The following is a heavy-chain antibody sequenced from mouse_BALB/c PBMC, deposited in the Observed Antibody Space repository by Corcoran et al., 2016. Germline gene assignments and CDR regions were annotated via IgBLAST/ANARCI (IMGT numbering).Heavy chain of an antibody. CDR2: IDPANGNT. Sequence: EVQLQQSGAELVKPGASVKLSCTAPGFNIKDTYMHWVKQRPEQGLEWIGRIDPANGNTKYDPKFQGKATITADTSSNTAYLQLSSLTSEDTAVYYCARGGLYGSSDYAMDYWGQGTSVTVSS. CDR1: GFNIKDTY. D-gene: IGHD1-1*01. CDR3: ARGGLYGSSDYAMDY. V-gene: IGHV14-3*02. J-gene: IGHJ4*01.